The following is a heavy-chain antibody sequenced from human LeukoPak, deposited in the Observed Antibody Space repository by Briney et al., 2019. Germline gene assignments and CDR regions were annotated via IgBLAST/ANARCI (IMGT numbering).Heavy chain of an antibody. V-gene: IGHV3-30*18. CDR1: GFTFSSYG. CDR2: ISYDGSNK. D-gene: IGHD3-22*01. J-gene: IGHJ3*02. Sequence: QPGGSLRLSCAASGFTFSSYGVHWVRQAPGKGLEWVAVISYDGSNKYYADSVKGRFTISRDNSKNTLYLQMNSLRAEDTAVYYCAKNYDIGHLHDAFDIWGQGTMVTVSS. CDR3: AKNYDIGHLHDAFDI.